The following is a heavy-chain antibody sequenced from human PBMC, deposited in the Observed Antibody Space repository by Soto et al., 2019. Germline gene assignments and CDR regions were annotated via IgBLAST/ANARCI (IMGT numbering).Heavy chain of an antibody. J-gene: IGHJ4*02. CDR3: ARDDSSGYYYY. D-gene: IGHD3-22*01. CDR2: VYHSGST. Sequence: SETLSLTCAVSGGSTSSGGYSWSWIRRPPGKGLEWIGYVYHSGSTYYNPSLKSRVTISVDRSKNQFSLKLSSVTAADTAVYYCARDDSSGYYYYWGQGTLVTVSS. V-gene: IGHV4-30-2*01. CDR1: GGSTSSGGYS.